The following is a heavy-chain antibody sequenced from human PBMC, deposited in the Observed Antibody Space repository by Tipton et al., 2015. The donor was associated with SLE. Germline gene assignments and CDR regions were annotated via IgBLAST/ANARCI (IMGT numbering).Heavy chain of an antibody. V-gene: IGHV4-31*03. CDR2: IYYSGTT. J-gene: IGHJ6*03. D-gene: IGHD3-3*01. Sequence: TLSLTCTVSGGSISSGGYYWSWIRQHPGKGLEWIGYIYYSGTTYYNPSLKSRLTMSLDSSKNQSSLKLTSVTAADTAVYYCARNFPHYSYNYYMDVWGNGATVTVSS. CDR3: ARNFPHYSYNYYMDV. CDR1: GGSISSGGYY.